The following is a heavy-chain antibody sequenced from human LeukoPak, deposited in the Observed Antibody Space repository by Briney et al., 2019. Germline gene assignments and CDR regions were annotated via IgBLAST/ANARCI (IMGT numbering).Heavy chain of an antibody. D-gene: IGHD3-3*01. V-gene: IGHV3-48*01. J-gene: IGHJ3*02. CDR2: ISSSSSTI. CDR3: ARGRPIFGVARDAFDI. Sequence: GGSLRLSCAASGFTFSSYSMNWVRQAPGKGLEWVSYISSSSSTIYYADSVKGRFTISRDNAKNSLYLQMNSLRAEDTAVYYCARGRPIFGVARDAFDIWGQGTMVTVSS. CDR1: GFTFSSYS.